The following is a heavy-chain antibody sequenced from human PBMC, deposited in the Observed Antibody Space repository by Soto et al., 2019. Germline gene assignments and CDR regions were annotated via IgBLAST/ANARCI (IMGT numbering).Heavy chain of an antibody. CDR2: INHSGST. J-gene: IGHJ4*02. Sequence: SETLSLTCAVYGGSFSGYYWSWIRQPPGKGLEWIGEINHSGSTNYHPSLKSRVTISVDTSKNQFSLKLSSVTAADTAVYYCARGYDYVWGSYPHWGQGTLVTVSS. CDR1: GGSFSGYY. V-gene: IGHV4-34*01. CDR3: ARGYDYVWGSYPH. D-gene: IGHD3-16*02.